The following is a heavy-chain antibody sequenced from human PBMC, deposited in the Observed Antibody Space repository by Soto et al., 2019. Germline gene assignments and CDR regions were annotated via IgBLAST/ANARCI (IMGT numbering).Heavy chain of an antibody. CDR2: IRGFNGNT. D-gene: IGHD6-13*01. J-gene: IGHJ4*02. CDR3: ARASAYSTPWSFDN. Sequence: QVQLVQSGAEVKKPGASVRVSCKASGYTFSRYGISWVRQAPGQGLEWMGWIRGFNGNTKESEKLQGRVTLTTDTAANTAHMELRGLRSDDTAVYYCARASAYSTPWSFDNWGQGTLVTVSS. V-gene: IGHV1-18*01. CDR1: GYTFSRYG.